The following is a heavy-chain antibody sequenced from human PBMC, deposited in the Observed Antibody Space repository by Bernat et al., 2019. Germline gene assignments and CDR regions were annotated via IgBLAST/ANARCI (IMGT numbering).Heavy chain of an antibody. D-gene: IGHD5-24*01. CDR3: AHRLVKEEMATMFRRQTEYFQH. Sequence: QITLKESGPTLVKPTQTLTLTCTFSGFSLSTSGVGVGWIRQPPGKALEWLALIYWDDDKRYSPSLKSRLTITKDTSKNQVVLTMTNMDPVDTATYYCAHRLVKEEMATMFRRQTEYFQHWGQGTLVTVSS. J-gene: IGHJ1*01. CDR2: IYWDDDK. V-gene: IGHV2-5*02. CDR1: GFSLSTSGVG.